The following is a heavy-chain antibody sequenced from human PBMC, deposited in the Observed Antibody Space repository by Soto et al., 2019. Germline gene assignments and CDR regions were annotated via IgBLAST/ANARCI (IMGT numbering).Heavy chain of an antibody. J-gene: IGHJ4*02. CDR1: RGSFSGYY. D-gene: IGHD2-2*01. V-gene: IGHV4-34*12. CDR2: IIHTGST. CDR3: ARVGQPPSDY. Sequence: QVQLQQWGAGLLKPSETLSLTCAVSRGSFSGYYWSWVRQFPGKGLEWIGEIIHTGSTNYNPSRKSRVTMSIETSKKEISLELSSVTAADTAVYYCARVGQPPSDYWGQGTLVTVSS.